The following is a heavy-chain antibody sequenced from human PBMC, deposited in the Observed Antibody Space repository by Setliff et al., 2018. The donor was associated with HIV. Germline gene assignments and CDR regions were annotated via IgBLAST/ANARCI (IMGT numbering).Heavy chain of an antibody. CDR2: IYITGNT. J-gene: IGHJ6*02. D-gene: IGHD1-26*01. V-gene: IGHV4-61*09. Sequence: TLSLTCSVSGGSINRGTYYWTWIRQSAGKGLEWIGHIYITGNTYHNPSLKSRVTISVEASKNQISLKLTAVTAADTAVYYCEAATVGETGYYGIDVWGPGTTVTVSS. CDR1: GGSINRGTYY. CDR3: EAATVGETGYYGIDV.